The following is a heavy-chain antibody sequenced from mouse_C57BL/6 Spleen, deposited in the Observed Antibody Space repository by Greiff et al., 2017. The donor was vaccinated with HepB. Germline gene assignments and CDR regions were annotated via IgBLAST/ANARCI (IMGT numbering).Heavy chain of an antibody. CDR2: IDPSDSYT. V-gene: IGHV1-69*01. CDR1: GYTFTSYW. J-gene: IGHJ2*01. Sequence: QVQLQQPGAELVMPGASVKLSCKASGYTFTSYWMHWVKQRPGQGLEWIGEIDPSDSYTNYNQKFKGKSPLTVDKSSSTAYMQLSSLTSEDSAVYYCARRDRYYGSPSYFDYWGQGTTLTVSS. CDR3: ARRDRYYGSPSYFDY. D-gene: IGHD1-1*01.